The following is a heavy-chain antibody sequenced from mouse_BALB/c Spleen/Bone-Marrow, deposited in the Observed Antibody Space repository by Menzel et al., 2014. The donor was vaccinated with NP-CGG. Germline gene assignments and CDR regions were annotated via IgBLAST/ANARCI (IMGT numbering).Heavy chain of an antibody. V-gene: IGHV14-3*02. CDR1: GFNIKDTY. Sequence: EVQLVESGAELVKPGASVKLSCTASGFNIKDTYIHWVKQRPEQGLEWIGRIDPANGNTKYDPKFQGKATITADTSSSTAYLYLSRLTSENTAVYYCARYRLGTYFDYGGQGATLTVSS. J-gene: IGHJ2*01. D-gene: IGHD2-14*01. CDR3: ARYRLGTYFDY. CDR2: IDPANGNT.